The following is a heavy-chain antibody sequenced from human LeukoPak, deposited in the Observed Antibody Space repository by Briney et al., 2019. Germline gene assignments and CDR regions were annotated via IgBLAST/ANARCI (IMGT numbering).Heavy chain of an antibody. V-gene: IGHV3-23*01. J-gene: IGHJ4*02. CDR1: GFTFSSYA. CDR3: AKGAIVVVPAAMGILYFDY. Sequence: GGSLRLSCAASGFTFSSYAMSWVRQAPGKGLEWVSAISGSGGSTYYADSVKGRFTISRDNSKNTLYLQMNSLRAEDTAVYYCAKGAIVVVPAAMGILYFDYWGQGTLVTASS. D-gene: IGHD2-2*01. CDR2: ISGSGGST.